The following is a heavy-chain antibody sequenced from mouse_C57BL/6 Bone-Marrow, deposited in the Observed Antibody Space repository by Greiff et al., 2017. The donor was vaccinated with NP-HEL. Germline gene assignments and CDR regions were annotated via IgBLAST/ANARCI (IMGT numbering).Heavy chain of an antibody. CDR1: GFTFSSYA. D-gene: IGHD2-3*01. CDR3: AREGYDGPAWFAY. Sequence: EVKLMESGGGLVKPGGSLKLSCAASGFTFSSYAMSWVRQTPEKRLEWVATISDGGSYTYYPDNVKGRFTISRDNDKNNLYLQMSHLKSEDTAMYYCAREGYDGPAWFAYWGQGTLVTVSA. CDR2: ISDGGSYT. V-gene: IGHV5-4*01. J-gene: IGHJ3*01.